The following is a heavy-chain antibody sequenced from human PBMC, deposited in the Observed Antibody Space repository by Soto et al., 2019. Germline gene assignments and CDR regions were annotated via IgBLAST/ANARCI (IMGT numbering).Heavy chain of an antibody. CDR1: GGSISSSTYH. D-gene: IGHD6-13*01. V-gene: IGHV4-39*01. CDR2: IYYSGTT. CDR3: ARHGAAALYYYGMDV. Sequence: SETLSLTCTVSGGSISSSTYHWGWIRQPPGKGLEWIGRIYYSGTTYYSPSLKSRVTISVDTSMNQFSLRLSSVTAADTAVYYCARHGAAALYYYGMDVWGQGTTVTVSS. J-gene: IGHJ6*02.